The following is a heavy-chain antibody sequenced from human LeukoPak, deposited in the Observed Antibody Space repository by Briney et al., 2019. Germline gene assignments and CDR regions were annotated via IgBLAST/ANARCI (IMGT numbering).Heavy chain of an antibody. D-gene: IGHD6-19*01. Sequence: GGSLRLSCAASGFTFSSYWMSWVRQVPGKGLEWVANIKQDGSEKYYVDSVKGRFTISRDNSKNTLYLQMNSLRAEDTAVYYCANSPPSSGWYSDWGQGTLVTVSS. V-gene: IGHV3-7*01. CDR2: IKQDGSEK. CDR1: GFTFSSYW. CDR3: ANSPPSSGWYSD. J-gene: IGHJ4*02.